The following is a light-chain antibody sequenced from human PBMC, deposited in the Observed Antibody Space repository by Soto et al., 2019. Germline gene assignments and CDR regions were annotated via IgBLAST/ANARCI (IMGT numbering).Light chain of an antibody. Sequence: DVQMTQSPSSLSASVGDRVTITCRASQDINSYLAWYQQKPGNAPKSLIYAASSLQTGVPSRFSGSESGTDFTLTISNLQPEDSATYYCQQYNSCPLTFGGGTKVEIK. CDR3: QQYNSCPLT. CDR1: QDINSY. J-gene: IGKJ4*01. V-gene: IGKV1D-16*01. CDR2: AAS.